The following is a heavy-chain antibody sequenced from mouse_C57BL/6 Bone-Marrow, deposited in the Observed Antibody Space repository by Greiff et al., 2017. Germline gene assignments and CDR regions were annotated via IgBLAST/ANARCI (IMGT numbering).Heavy chain of an antibody. J-gene: IGHJ2*01. V-gene: IGHV1-81*01. Sequence: QVHVKQSGAELARPGASVKLSCKASGYTFTSYGISWVKQRTGQGLEWIGEIYPRSGNTYYNEKFKGKATLTADKSSSTAYMELRSLTSEDSAVYFCARGDYYDPTDWGKGTTLTVSS. CDR1: GYTFTSYG. D-gene: IGHD1-1*01. CDR3: ARGDYYDPTD. CDR2: IYPRSGNT.